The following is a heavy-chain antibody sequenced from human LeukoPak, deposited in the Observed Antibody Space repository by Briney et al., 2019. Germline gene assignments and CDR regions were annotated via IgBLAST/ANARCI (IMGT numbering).Heavy chain of an antibody. D-gene: IGHD6-13*01. J-gene: IGHJ4*02. CDR2: ITAYNDNT. Sequence: ASVKVSCKASGYTFTSYGISWVRQAPGQGLEWMGWITAYNDNTYYAQKLQGRVTMTSDTSTSTAYMELRSLRSDDTAVYYCARDLRRGSSSWYVSGGDYWGQGTLVTVSS. CDR1: GYTFTSYG. CDR3: ARDLRRGSSSWYVSGGDY. V-gene: IGHV1-18*01.